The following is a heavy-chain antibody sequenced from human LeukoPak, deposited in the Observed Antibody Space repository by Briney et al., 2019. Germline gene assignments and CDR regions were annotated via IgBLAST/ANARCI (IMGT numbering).Heavy chain of an antibody. CDR1: GFTVSSKY. Sequence: GGSLRLSCEASGFTVSSKYMSWVRQAPGKGLEWVSVIYSGGSTHYADSVKGRFTISRDNSKNTLYLQMNSLRAEDTAVYYCATEYSSSWYYYGMDVWGQGTTVTVYS. CDR3: ATEYSSSWYYYGMDV. J-gene: IGHJ6*02. D-gene: IGHD6-13*01. CDR2: IYSGGST. V-gene: IGHV3-53*01.